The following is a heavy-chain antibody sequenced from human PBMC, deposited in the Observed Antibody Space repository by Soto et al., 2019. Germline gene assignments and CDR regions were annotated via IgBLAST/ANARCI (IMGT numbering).Heavy chain of an antibody. Sequence: SVKGRFTISRDNSKNTLFLQMDSLRAEDTAVYYCATVDNYYGPAFWGQGTLVTVSP. CDR3: ATVDNYYGPAF. J-gene: IGHJ4*02. D-gene: IGHD3-10*01. V-gene: IGHV3-30*07.